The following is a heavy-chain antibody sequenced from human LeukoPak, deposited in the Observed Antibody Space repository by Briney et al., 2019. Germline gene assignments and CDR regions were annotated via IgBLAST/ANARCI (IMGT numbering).Heavy chain of an antibody. V-gene: IGHV6-1*01. D-gene: IGHD1-20*01. CDR1: GDSVSSNSAA. J-gene: IGHJ6*03. CDR2: TYYRSKWYN. Sequence: SQTLSLTCAISGDSVSSNSAAWNWIRQSPSRGLEWLGRTYYRSKWYNDYAVSVKSRITINPDTSKNQFSLQLNSVTPEDTAVYYCARETLNWNDLFYYYYYYMDVWGKGTTVTVSS. CDR3: ARETLNWNDLFYYYYYYMDV.